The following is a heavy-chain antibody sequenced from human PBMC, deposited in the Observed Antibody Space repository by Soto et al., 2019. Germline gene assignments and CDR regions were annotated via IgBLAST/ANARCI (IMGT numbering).Heavy chain of an antibody. D-gene: IGHD2-21*02. V-gene: IGHV3-21*01. Sequence: AGGSLRLSCAASGFSFSTYSMNWVRQAPGKGLEWVSSISSRSDTYYADSVKGRFTISRDNAKNSVSLQMDSLRAEDAAVYYCAREETAWPLAYGLDVWGQGXTVTVSS. CDR1: GFSFSTYS. J-gene: IGHJ6*02. CDR3: AREETAWPLAYGLDV. CDR2: ISSRSDT.